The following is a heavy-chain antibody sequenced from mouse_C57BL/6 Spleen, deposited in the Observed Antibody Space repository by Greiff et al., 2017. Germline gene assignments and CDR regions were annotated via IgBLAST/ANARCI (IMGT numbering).Heavy chain of an antibody. CDR2: IDPSDSYT. J-gene: IGHJ2*01. CDR3: ARSSAQATDY. V-gene: IGHV1-69*01. CDR1: GYTFTSYW. D-gene: IGHD3-2*02. Sequence: VQLQQPGAELVMPGASVKLSCKASGYTFTSYWMHWVKQRPGQGLEWIGEIDPSDSYTNYNQKFKGKSTLTVDKSSSTAYMQLSSLTSEDSAVYYCARSSAQATDYWGQGTTLTVSS.